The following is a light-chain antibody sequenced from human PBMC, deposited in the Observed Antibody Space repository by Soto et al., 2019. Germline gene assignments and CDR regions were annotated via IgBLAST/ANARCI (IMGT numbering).Light chain of an antibody. J-gene: IGKJ1*01. Sequence: DIQMTQSPSTLSASVGERVTITCRARQSISRWLAWYQQKPGKAPKLLIYKASTLKSGVPSRFSGSGSGTEFTLTISSLQPDDFATYYCQHYNSYSEAFGQGTKVDNK. CDR3: QHYNSYSEA. CDR1: QSISRW. CDR2: KAS. V-gene: IGKV1-5*03.